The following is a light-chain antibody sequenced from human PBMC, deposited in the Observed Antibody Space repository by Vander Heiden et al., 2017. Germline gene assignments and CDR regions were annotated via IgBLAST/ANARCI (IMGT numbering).Light chain of an antibody. CDR3: QQYDKLPLT. CDR1: QSLSRNF. J-gene: IGKJ4*01. Sequence: NVLTQSPGTLSLSPGQSATLSCRARQSLSRNFLAWYQQKPGQSPRLLIYGASNRAAGTPDRFSGSGSGTAVTLTISRLEPEDFAVYFCQQYDKLPLTFGGGTKVDLK. CDR2: GAS. V-gene: IGKV3-20*01.